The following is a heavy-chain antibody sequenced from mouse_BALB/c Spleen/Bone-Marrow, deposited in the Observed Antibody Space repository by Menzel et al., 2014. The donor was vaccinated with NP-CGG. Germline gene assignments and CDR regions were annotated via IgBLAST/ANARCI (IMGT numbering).Heavy chain of an antibody. V-gene: IGHV14-3*02. J-gene: IGHJ2*01. CDR2: IGPANGNT. Sequence: DVQLQESGAELVKPGASVKLSCTASGFNIKDTYMHWVKQRPEQGLEWIGRIGPANGNTKYDPKFQGKATITADTSSNTAYLQLSRLASDDTAVYYCARYRLGTYFDYWGQGTTLTVSS. CDR1: GFNIKDTY. D-gene: IGHD2-14*01. CDR3: ARYRLGTYFDY.